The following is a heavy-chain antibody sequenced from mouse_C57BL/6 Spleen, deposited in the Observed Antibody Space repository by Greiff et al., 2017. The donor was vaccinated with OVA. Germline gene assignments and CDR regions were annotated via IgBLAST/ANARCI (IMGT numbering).Heavy chain of an antibody. CDR3: AGYYDHYFDY. V-gene: IGHV1-81*01. CDR1: GYTFTSYG. J-gene: IGHJ2*01. D-gene: IGHD1-1*01. Sequence: QVHVKQSGAELARPGASVKLSCKASGYTFTSYGISWVKQRTGQGLEWIGEIYPRSGNTYYNEKFKGKATLTADKSSSTAYMELRSLTSEDSAVYFCAGYYDHYFDYWGQGTTLTVSS. CDR2: IYPRSGNT.